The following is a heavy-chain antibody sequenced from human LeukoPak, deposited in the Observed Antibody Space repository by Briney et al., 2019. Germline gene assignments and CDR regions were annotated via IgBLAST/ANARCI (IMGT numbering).Heavy chain of an antibody. Sequence: PGGSLRLSCAASGFTFSSYAMSWVRQAPGKGLEWVSAIKGSGGSTYYADSVKGRFTISRDNSKNTLYLQMNSLRAEDTAVYYCAKDPDIVVVPAAIVFDYWGQGTLVTVSS. CDR3: AKDPDIVVVPAAIVFDY. CDR1: GFTFSSYA. V-gene: IGHV3-23*01. J-gene: IGHJ4*02. D-gene: IGHD2-2*01. CDR2: IKGSGGST.